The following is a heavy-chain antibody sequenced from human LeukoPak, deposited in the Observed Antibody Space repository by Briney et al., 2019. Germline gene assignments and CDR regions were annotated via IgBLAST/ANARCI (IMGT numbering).Heavy chain of an antibody. CDR3: ARWSRFLEWLSPDGFDI. J-gene: IGHJ3*02. CDR2: INSGSSAK. D-gene: IGHD3-3*01. Sequence: GGSLRLSCAASGFTFSSYEMNWVRQAPGKGLEWVSYINSGSSAKYYAASVKGRFIFSRDDAKNSLYLQMNSLRAEDTAVYYCARWSRFLEWLSPDGFDIWGQGTMVTVSS. V-gene: IGHV3-48*03. CDR1: GFTFSSYE.